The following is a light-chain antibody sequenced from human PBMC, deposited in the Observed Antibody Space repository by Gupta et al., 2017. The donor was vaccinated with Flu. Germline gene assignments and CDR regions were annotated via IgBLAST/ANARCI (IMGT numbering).Light chain of an antibody. CDR1: SSDVGTYNR. CDR2: EVS. Sequence: QSALTQPPSVSGSPGQSVTISCTATSSDVGTYNRVSWYQQSPGTAPKLMIYEVSNRPSGVPDRFSGSKSGNTASLTISGLQGEDEADYYCSSYTSSYTFVFGTGTKVTVL. V-gene: IGLV2-18*02. J-gene: IGLJ1*01. CDR3: SSYTSSYTFV.